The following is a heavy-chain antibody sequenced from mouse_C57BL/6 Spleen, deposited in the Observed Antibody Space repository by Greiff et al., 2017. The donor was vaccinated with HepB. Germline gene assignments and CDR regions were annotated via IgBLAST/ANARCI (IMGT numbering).Heavy chain of an antibody. D-gene: IGHD2-12*01. CDR3: ARQGMDTTGAWFAY. CDR2: IDPSDSYT. J-gene: IGHJ3*01. V-gene: IGHV1-69*01. CDR1: GYTFTSYW. Sequence: VQLQQPGAELVMPGASVKLSCKASGYTFTSYWMHWVKQRPGQGLEWIGEIDPSDSYTNYNQKFKGKSTLTVDKSSSTAYMQLSSLTSEDSAVYYCARQGMDTTGAWFAYWGQGTLVTVSA.